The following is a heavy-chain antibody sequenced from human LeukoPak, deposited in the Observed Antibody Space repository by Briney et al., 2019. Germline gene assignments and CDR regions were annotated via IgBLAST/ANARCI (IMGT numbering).Heavy chain of an antibody. J-gene: IGHJ5*02. V-gene: IGHV4-31*03. D-gene: IGHD6-25*01. CDR3: ARCSGRTYGFDH. Sequence: SETLSLTCTLSGDSISSGGYYWSWIRQHPGKGLEWIGYIYYNGYSYYNPSLKSRVDISVDTSNNQFSLSLTSATAADTAVYYCARCSGRTYGFDHWGQGTLVTVSS. CDR2: IYYNGYS. CDR1: GDSISSGGYY.